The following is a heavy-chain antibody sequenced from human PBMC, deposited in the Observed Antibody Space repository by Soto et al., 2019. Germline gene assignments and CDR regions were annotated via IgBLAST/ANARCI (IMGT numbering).Heavy chain of an antibody. CDR3: ARDTILRYCSGGSCYSWWYFDL. CDR2: IKQDGSEK. Sequence: EVQLVESGGGLVQPGGSLRLSCAASGFTFSSYWMSWVRQAPGKGLEWVANIKQDGSEKYYVDSVKGRFTISRDNAKNSLCLQMNSLRAEDTAVYYCARDTILRYCSGGSCYSWWYFDLWGRGTLVTVSS. V-gene: IGHV3-7*01. CDR1: GFTFSSYW. J-gene: IGHJ2*01. D-gene: IGHD2-15*01.